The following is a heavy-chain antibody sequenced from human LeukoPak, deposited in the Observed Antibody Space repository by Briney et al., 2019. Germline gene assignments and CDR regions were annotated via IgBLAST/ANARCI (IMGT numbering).Heavy chain of an antibody. D-gene: IGHD3-3*01. Sequence: GGSLRLSCAASGFTFSNYWMTWVRQAPGKGLEWVATIKPDGSEKYYVDSVKGRFTISRDNAKNSLYLQMNSLRAEDTAVYYCAAEEWYRFDYWGQGTLVTVSS. CDR3: AAEEWYRFDY. CDR1: GFTFSNYW. V-gene: IGHV3-7*03. CDR2: IKPDGSEK. J-gene: IGHJ4*02.